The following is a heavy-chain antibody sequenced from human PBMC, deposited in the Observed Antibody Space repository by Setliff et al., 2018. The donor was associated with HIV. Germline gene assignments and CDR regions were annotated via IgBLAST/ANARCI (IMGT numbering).Heavy chain of an antibody. D-gene: IGHD6-13*01. CDR2: IFYSGST. J-gene: IGHJ6*02. Sequence: SETLSLTCTVSGGSISSYYWSWIRQPPGKGLEWIVYIFYSGSTNYNPSLKSRVTISADTSKNQFSLKLSSVTAADTAVYFCARVVWTAAAGTIDYFYYGLDVWGQGTTVTVSS. CDR1: GGSISSYY. V-gene: IGHV4-59*12. CDR3: ARVVWTAAAGTIDYFYYGLDV.